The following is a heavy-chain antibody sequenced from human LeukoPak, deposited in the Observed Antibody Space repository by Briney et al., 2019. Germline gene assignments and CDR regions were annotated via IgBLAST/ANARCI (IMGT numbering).Heavy chain of an antibody. Sequence: ASETLSLTCTVSGGSISSSSYYWGWIRQPPGKGLEWIGSIYYSGSTYYNPSLKSRVTISVDTSKNQFSLKLSSVTAADTAVYYCARMTPYGGNSQRYWYFDLWGRGTLVTVSS. CDR3: ARMTPYGGNSQRYWYFDL. V-gene: IGHV4-39*01. D-gene: IGHD4-23*01. CDR2: IYYSGST. CDR1: GGSISSSSYY. J-gene: IGHJ2*01.